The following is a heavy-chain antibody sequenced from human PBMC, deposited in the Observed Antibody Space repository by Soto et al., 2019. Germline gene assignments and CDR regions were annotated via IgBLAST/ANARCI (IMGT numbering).Heavy chain of an antibody. Sequence: QVHLVESGGGVVQPGQSLRLSCAASGFTFSTYAKHWLRQATDKGLEWVAIISYDATNKFYADSVKGRFTISRDNSKNMLYLQMNSLRPEDTAVYYCAKTYPGGRCGGICYPHYLGQGTLVTVSS. J-gene: IGHJ4*02. CDR1: GFTFSTYA. V-gene: IGHV3-30*18. D-gene: IGHD2-15*01. CDR3: AKTYPGGRCGGICYPHY. CDR2: ISYDATNK.